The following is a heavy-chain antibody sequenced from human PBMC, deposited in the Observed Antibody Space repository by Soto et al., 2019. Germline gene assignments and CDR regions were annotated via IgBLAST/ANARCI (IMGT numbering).Heavy chain of an antibody. V-gene: IGHV3-7*01. J-gene: IGHJ4*02. D-gene: IGHD3-22*01. CDR2: IKQDGSEK. Sequence: EVQLVESGGDLVQPGGSLRLSCAASEFTFSGYWMSWVRQAPGKGLEWVANIKQDGSEKYYVDSVKGRFTISRDNAKNSLYLQMDSLRAEDTAMYYCARDPAFEYFDSSGYQDYWGQGTLVTVSS. CDR1: EFTFSGYW. CDR3: ARDPAFEYFDSSGYQDY.